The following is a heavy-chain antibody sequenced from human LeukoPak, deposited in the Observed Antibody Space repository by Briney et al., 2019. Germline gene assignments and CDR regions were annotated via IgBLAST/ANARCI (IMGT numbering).Heavy chain of an antibody. CDR2: SGSGGST. CDR3: AKDFAYYYDSSGPAPVYAFDI. V-gene: IGHV3-23*01. Sequence: SGSGGSTYYAGSVKGRFTISRDNSKNTLYLQMNSLRAEDTAVYYCAKDFAYYYDSSGPAPVYAFDIWGQGTMVTVSS. D-gene: IGHD3-22*01. J-gene: IGHJ3*02.